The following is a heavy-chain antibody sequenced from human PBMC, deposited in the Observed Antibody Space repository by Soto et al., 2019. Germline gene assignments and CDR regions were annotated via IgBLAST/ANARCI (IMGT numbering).Heavy chain of an antibody. V-gene: IGHV1-18*01. CDR2: ISTYNGDT. CDR3: ARAGAAPYYYYGMDV. D-gene: IGHD2-15*01. CDR1: GYTFSTSG. J-gene: IGHJ6*02. Sequence: AASVKVSCKASGYTFSTSGMSWLRQAPGQGLEWMGWISTYNGDTNDAPKFQDRVTMTSDTSTSTVYMELRSLRSDDTAVYYCARAGAAPYYYYGMDVWGQGTRVTV.